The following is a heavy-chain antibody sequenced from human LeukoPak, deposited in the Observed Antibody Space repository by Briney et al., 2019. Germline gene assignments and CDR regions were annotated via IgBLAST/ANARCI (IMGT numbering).Heavy chain of an antibody. D-gene: IGHD1-14*01. CDR2: IGPTGSDR. Sequence: GGSLRLSCTASGLTFSTSGFNWVRQAPGRGLEWVASIGPTGSDRYHADSIKGRFTISRDNANNFLYLQMNSLRPEDTAVYYCATETNGRHYDYWGQGTLLTVSS. V-gene: IGHV3-21*06. J-gene: IGHJ4*02. CDR3: ATETNGRHYDY. CDR1: GLTFSTSG.